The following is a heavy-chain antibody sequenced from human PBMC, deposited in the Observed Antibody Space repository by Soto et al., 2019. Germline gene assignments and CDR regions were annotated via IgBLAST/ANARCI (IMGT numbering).Heavy chain of an antibody. V-gene: IGHV4-30-2*01. Sequence: SETLSLTCAVSGGSISSGGYSWTWIRQPPGKGLEWIGYIYHSGGTYYNPSLKSRVSMSVDSSKNQFSLHLTSVTAADTAVYYCARGGERLAVAGTGGFDYWGQGTLVTVSS. CDR3: ARGGERLAVAGTGGFDY. D-gene: IGHD6-19*01. J-gene: IGHJ4*02. CDR2: IYHSGGT. CDR1: GGSISSGGYS.